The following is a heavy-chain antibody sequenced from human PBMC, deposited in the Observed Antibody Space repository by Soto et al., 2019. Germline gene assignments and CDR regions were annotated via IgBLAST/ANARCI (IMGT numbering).Heavy chain of an antibody. CDR2: INAGNGNT. V-gene: IGHV1-3*01. Sequence: ASVKVSCKASGYTFTSYAMHWVRQAPGQRLEWMGWINAGNGNTKYSQKFQGRVTITRDTSASTAYMELSSLRSEDTAVYYCASAGVRFLEWPGASDIWGQGTMVTVSS. CDR1: GYTFTSYA. CDR3: ASAGVRFLEWPGASDI. J-gene: IGHJ3*02. D-gene: IGHD3-3*01.